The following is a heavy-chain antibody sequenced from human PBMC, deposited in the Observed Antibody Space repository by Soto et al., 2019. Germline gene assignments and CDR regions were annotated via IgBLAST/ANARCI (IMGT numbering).Heavy chain of an antibody. D-gene: IGHD3-22*01. CDR3: ARVRSNSDYYYDSSGLDAFDI. CDR2: IYYSGST. J-gene: IGHJ3*02. Sequence: PSETLSLTCTVSGGSISSYYWSWIRQPPGEGLEWIGYIYYSGSTNYNPSLKSRVTISVDTSKNQFSLKLSSVTAADTAVYYCARVRSNSDYYYDSSGLDAFDIWGQGTMVTVSS. V-gene: IGHV4-59*01. CDR1: GGSISSYY.